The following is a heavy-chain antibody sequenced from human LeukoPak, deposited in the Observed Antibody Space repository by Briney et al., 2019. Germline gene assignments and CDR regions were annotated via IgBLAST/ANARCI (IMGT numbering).Heavy chain of an antibody. Sequence: ASVKVSCKASGYTFTGYYMHWVRQAPGQGLEWMGWINPNSGGTNYAQKFQGRVTITRDTSASTAYMELSSLRSEDTAVYYCARGHQLTYYSLYWGQGTLVTVSS. CDR2: INPNSGGT. CDR1: GYTFTGYY. J-gene: IGHJ4*02. V-gene: IGHV1-2*02. D-gene: IGHD3-10*01. CDR3: ARGHQLTYYSLY.